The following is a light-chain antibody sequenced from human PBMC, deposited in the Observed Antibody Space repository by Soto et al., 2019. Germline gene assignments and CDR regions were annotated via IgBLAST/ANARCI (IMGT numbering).Light chain of an antibody. CDR1: QDVGNW. Sequence: ASVGARVPITCRASQDVGNWLAWYQHKPGKAPKLLIYAASTLQSGVPSRFSGSGSGTEFTLTISSLQPDDLATYYCQQNNRYPWTFGQGTKVDIK. CDR3: QQNNRYPWT. V-gene: IGKV1D-16*01. J-gene: IGKJ1*01. CDR2: AAS.